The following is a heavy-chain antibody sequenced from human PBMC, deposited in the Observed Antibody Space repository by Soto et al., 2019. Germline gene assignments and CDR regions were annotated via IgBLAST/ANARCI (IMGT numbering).Heavy chain of an antibody. CDR1: GYTFTGCY. J-gene: IGHJ1*01. D-gene: IGHD3-22*01. CDR3: ARAYYYDSSGYVAEYFQH. Sequence: ASVKVSCKASGYTFTGCYMHWVRQAPGQGLEWMGWINPNSGGTNYAQKFQGRVTMTRDTSISTAYMELSRLRSDDTAVYYCARAYYYDSSGYVAEYFQHWGQGTLVTVSS. CDR2: INPNSGGT. V-gene: IGHV1-2*02.